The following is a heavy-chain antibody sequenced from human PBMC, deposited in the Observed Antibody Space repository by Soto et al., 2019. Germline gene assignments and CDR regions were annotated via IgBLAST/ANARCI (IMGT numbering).Heavy chain of an antibody. CDR3: SSDPPPVDF. CDR2: ISAYNGNT. V-gene: IGHV1-18*01. J-gene: IGHJ4*02. Sequence: QVQLVQSGAEVKKPGASVKVSCKASGYTFSSYFITWVRQAPGQGLEWMGWISAYNGNTHYAQNLQGRVTMTTDTSTSTANMELGSLTADDTAVYYCSSDPPPVDFWGQGTLVTVSS. CDR1: GYTFSSYF.